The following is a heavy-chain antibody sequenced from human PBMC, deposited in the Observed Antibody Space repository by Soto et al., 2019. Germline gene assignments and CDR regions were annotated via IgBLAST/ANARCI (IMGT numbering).Heavy chain of an antibody. Sequence: SETLSLTCTVSGGSISSGGYYWSWIRQPPGKGLEWIGYIYYSGSTNYNPSLKSRVTISVDTSKNQFSLKLSSVTAADTAVYYCAGRIAVADPFDYWGQGTLVTVSS. CDR3: AGRIAVADPFDY. D-gene: IGHD6-19*01. CDR2: IYYSGST. V-gene: IGHV4-61*08. CDR1: GGSISSGGYY. J-gene: IGHJ4*02.